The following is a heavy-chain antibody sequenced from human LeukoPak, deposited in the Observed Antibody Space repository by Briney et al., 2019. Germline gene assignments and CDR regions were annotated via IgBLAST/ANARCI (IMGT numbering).Heavy chain of an antibody. CDR2: IYPGDSDT. Sequence: GESLKISCKGSGYSFTSYWIGWMRQMPGKGLEWMGIIYPGDSDTTYSPSFQGQVTISADKAISTAYLQWSSLKASDTAIYYCASLIVGSSSTGWFDPWGQGPLVPVCS. J-gene: IGHJ5*02. CDR3: ASLIVGSSSTGWFDP. CDR1: GYSFTSYW. D-gene: IGHD6-6*01. V-gene: IGHV5-51*01.